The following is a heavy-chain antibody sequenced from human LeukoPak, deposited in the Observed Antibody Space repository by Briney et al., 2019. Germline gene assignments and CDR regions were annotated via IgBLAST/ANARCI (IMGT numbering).Heavy chain of an antibody. V-gene: IGHV3-30*02. J-gene: IGHJ4*02. Sequence: GGSLRLSCAASGFTFSSYGMHWVRQAPGKGLEWVAVIWYDGSNKYYADSVKGRFTISRDNSKNTLYLQMNSLRAEDTAVYYCAKDLMVRGVIITQYWGQGTLVTVSS. CDR2: IWYDGSNK. CDR1: GFTFSSYG. CDR3: AKDLMVRGVIITQY. D-gene: IGHD3-10*01.